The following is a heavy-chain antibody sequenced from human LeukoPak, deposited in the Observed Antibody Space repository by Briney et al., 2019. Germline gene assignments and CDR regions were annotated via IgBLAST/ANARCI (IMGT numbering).Heavy chain of an antibody. Sequence: GGSLRLSCAASGFIFSDYYMSWIRQAPGKGLEWVSYISSSGSTIYYGDSVKGRFTISRDNSKNTLYLQMNRLRAEDTAVYYCAKGSKGVVFTRDHYMDVWGKGTTVTISS. CDR1: GFIFSDYY. V-gene: IGHV3-11*04. CDR2: ISSSGSTI. J-gene: IGHJ6*03. D-gene: IGHD3-3*01. CDR3: AKGSKGVVFTRDHYMDV.